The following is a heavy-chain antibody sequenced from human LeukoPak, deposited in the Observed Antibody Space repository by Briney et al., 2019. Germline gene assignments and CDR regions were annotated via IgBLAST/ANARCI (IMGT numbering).Heavy chain of an antibody. CDR1: RFTFSSYS. D-gene: IGHD2-15*01. CDR2: ISSSSSYI. CDR3: ARAYCSGGSCYSPSYYYYGMDV. J-gene: IGHJ6*04. Sequence: GGSLRLSCAASRFTFSSYSMNWVRQAPGKGLEWVSSISSSSSYIYYADSVKGRFTISRDNAKNSLYLQMNSLRAEDTAVYYCARAYCSGGSCYSPSYYYYGMDVWGKGTTVTVSS. V-gene: IGHV3-21*01.